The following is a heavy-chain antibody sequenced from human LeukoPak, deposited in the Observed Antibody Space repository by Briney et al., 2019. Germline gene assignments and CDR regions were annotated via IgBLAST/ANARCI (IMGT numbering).Heavy chain of an antibody. J-gene: IGHJ4*02. V-gene: IGHV1-18*01. CDR2: ISAYNGNT. CDR3: ARGPYYDFWSGYYAIDY. D-gene: IGHD3-3*01. Sequence: GASVKVSCKASGYTCTSYGISWVRQAPGQGLEWMGWISAYNGNTNYAQKLQGRVTMTTDTSTSTAYMELRSLRSDDTAVYYCARGPYYDFWSGYYAIDYWGQGTLVTVSS. CDR1: GYTCTSYG.